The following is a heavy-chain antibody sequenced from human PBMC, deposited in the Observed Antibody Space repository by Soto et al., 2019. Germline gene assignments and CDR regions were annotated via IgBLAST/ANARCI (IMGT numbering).Heavy chain of an antibody. D-gene: IGHD2-2*02. CDR1: GGTFSSYA. J-gene: IGHJ6*02. CDR2: IIPIFGTA. V-gene: IGHV1-69*01. Sequence: QVQLVQSGAEVKKPGSSVKVSCKASGGTFSSYAISWVRQAPGQGLEWMGGIIPIFGTANYAQKFQGRVTITVDESTSTAYMELSSLRSEDTAVYYCAISDCSSTSCYRNYYYGMDVWGQGTTVTVSS. CDR3: AISDCSSTSCYRNYYYGMDV.